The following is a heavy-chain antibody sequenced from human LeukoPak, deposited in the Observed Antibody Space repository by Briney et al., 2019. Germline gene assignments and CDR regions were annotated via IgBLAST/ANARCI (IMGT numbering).Heavy chain of an antibody. CDR2: INTDGSTT. CDR1: GFTFSSSW. CDR3: ARAGSGSSYDC. J-gene: IGHJ4*02. D-gene: IGHD3-10*01. V-gene: IGHV3-74*01. Sequence: GGSLRLSCAASGFTFSSSWMHWVRQAPGKGLVWVSRINTDGSTTRYADSVKGRFTISRDNAKNTMYLQMNSLRAEDTAVYYCARAGSGSSYDCWGQGTLVTVSS.